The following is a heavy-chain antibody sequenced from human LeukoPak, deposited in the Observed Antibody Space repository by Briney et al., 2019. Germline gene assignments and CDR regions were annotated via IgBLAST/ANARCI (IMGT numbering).Heavy chain of an antibody. V-gene: IGHV4-61*02. CDR1: GGSISSGSYY. CDR3: ARGNYDGIDY. J-gene: IGHJ4*02. D-gene: IGHD3-22*01. CDR2: IYTSGST. Sequence: PSETLSLTCTVSGGSISSGSYYWSWIRQPAGKGLEWIGRIYTSGSTNYNPSLKSRVTISVDTSKNQFSLKLSSVTAADTAVYYCARGNYDGIDYWGQGTLVTVSS.